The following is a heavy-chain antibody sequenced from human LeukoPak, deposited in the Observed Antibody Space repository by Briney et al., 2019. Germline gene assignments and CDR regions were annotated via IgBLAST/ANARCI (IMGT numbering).Heavy chain of an antibody. D-gene: IGHD6-19*01. CDR1: GFTFSSYS. J-gene: IGHJ5*02. CDR2: ISSSSSYI. V-gene: IGHV3-21*01. CDR3: ARDPTGYSSGWYSGREVNWFDP. Sequence: PGGSLRLSCAASGFTFSSYSMNWVRQAPGKGLDWVSSISSSSSYIYYADSVKGRFTISRDNAKNSLYLQMNSLRAEDTAVYYCARDPTGYSSGWYSGREVNWFDPWGQGTLVTVSS.